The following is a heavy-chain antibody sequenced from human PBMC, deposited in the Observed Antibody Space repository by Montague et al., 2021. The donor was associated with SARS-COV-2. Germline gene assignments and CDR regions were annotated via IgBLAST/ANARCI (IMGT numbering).Heavy chain of an antibody. CDR3: ARDIVAPYYFDY. D-gene: IGHD5-12*01. V-gene: IGHV3-74*01. CDR2: INSDGSST. Sequence: SLRLSCAASGFTFSSYWMHWVRQAPGKGLVWVSRINSDGSSTSYADSVKGRLTISRDNAKNTLYLQMNSLRAEDTAVYYCARDIVAPYYFDYWGQGTLVTVSS. J-gene: IGHJ4*02. CDR1: GFTFSSYW.